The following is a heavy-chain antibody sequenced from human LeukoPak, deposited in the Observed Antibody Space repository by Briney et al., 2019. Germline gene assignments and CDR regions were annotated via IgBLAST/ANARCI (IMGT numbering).Heavy chain of an antibody. CDR2: ISGSGGST. CDR3: AKSSYYDASGYYREYYFDS. CDR1: GFSFSNYA. V-gene: IGHV3-23*01. D-gene: IGHD3-22*01. J-gene: IGHJ4*02. Sequence: GGSLRLSCVPSGFSFSNYAMSWVRQAPGKGLEWVSSISGSGGSTHYVDSVKGRFTISRDKTKNTLHLQMSSLRAEDTAVYYCAKSSYYDASGYYREYYFDSWGQGTLVTVSS.